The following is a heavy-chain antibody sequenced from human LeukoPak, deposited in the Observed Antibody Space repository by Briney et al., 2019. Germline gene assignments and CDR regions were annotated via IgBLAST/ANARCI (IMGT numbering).Heavy chain of an antibody. J-gene: IGHJ3*02. Sequence: NFQGRVTITWDTSASTAYMELSSLRSEDTAVYYCARARGGSYHWDAFDIWGQGTMVTVSS. CDR3: ARARGGSYHWDAFDI. D-gene: IGHD1-26*01. V-gene: IGHV1-3*01.